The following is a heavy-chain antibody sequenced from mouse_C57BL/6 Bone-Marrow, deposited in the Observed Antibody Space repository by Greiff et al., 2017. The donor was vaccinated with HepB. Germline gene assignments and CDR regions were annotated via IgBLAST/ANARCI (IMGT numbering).Heavy chain of an antibody. V-gene: IGHV3-5*01. J-gene: IGHJ2*01. CDR2: IYYSGTI. CDR1: GISITTGNYR. CDR3: ARYYGSSRYFDY. Sequence: DVKLVESGPGLVKPSQTVFLTCTVTGISITTGNYRWSWIRQFPGNKLEWIGYIYYSGTITYNPSLTSRTTITRDTPKNQFFLEMNSLTAEDTATYYCARYYGSSRYFDYWGQGTTLTVSS. D-gene: IGHD1-1*01.